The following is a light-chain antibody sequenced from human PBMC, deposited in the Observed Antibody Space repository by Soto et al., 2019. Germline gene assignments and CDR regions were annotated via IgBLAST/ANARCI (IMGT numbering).Light chain of an antibody. V-gene: IGLV7-46*01. J-gene: IGLJ3*02. CDR2: DTS. CDR3: LLSYSGVSNWV. CDR1: TGAVTRCHY. Sequence: QAVVTQDPSLTGSPGGSITLTCGSSTGAVTRCHYPYWFQQKPGQAPRTMIYDTSNKPSWTPARFSGSLLGSKAALTLSGAQPEDEAEYYCLLSYSGVSNWVFGGGTKLTVL.